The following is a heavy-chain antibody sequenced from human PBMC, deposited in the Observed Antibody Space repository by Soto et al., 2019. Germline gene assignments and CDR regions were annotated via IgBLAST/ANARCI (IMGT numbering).Heavy chain of an antibody. CDR2: ISGSGGST. D-gene: IGHD3-22*01. J-gene: IGHJ3*02. V-gene: IGHV3-23*01. CDR1: GFTFSSYA. Sequence: PGGSLRLSCAASGFTFSSYAMSWVRQAPGKGLEWVSAISGSGGSTYYADSVKGRFTISRDNSKNTLYLQMNSLRAEDTAVYYCAKKGWYYYDSSGSGAFDIWGQGTMVTVSS. CDR3: AKKGWYYYDSSGSGAFDI.